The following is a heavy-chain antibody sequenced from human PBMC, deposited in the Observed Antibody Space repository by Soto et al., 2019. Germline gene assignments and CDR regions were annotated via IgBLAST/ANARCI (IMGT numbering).Heavy chain of an antibody. Sequence: GGSLRLSCAASGFTFSSYWMSWVRQAPGKGLEWVANIKQDGSEKYYVDSVKGRFTISRDNAKNSLYLQMNSLRAEDTAVYYCARDRRWQTIRPDYYYYAMDVWGQGTTVTVFS. CDR1: GFTFSSYW. CDR3: ARDRRWQTIRPDYYYYAMDV. CDR2: IKQDGSEK. J-gene: IGHJ6*02. V-gene: IGHV3-7*03.